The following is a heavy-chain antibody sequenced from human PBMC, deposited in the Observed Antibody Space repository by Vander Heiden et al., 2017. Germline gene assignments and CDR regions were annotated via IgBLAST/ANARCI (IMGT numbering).Heavy chain of an antibody. CDR3: AKGSAYDISGYYHSYNWFDP. CDR2: ISGGGGST. Sequence: EVQLLESGGGLVQPGGSLRLSCAASGFTFINYAMTWVRQAPGKGLEWVSGISGGGGSTYHADSVKGRFTMSRDNSKNTLFLQMNSLRAEDTAVYYCAKGSAYDISGYYHSYNWFDPWGQGTLVTVSS. V-gene: IGHV3-23*01. J-gene: IGHJ5*02. CDR1: GFTFINYA. D-gene: IGHD3-22*01.